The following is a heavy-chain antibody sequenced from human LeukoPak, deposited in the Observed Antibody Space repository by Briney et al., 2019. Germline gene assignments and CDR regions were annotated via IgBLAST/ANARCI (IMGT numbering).Heavy chain of an antibody. Sequence: AASVKVSCKASGYTFTSYDIHWVRQATGQGLEWMGWMNPNSGNTGYAQKFQGRVTITRNTSINTAYMELSSLRSEDTAVYYCARRKLERKAGSWFDPWGQGTLVTVSS. J-gene: IGHJ5*02. V-gene: IGHV1-8*03. CDR3: ARRKLERKAGSWFDP. CDR1: GYTFTSYD. CDR2: MNPNSGNT. D-gene: IGHD3-3*01.